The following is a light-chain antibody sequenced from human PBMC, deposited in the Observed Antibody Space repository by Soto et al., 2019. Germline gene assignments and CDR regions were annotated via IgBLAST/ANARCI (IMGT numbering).Light chain of an antibody. Sequence: QSALTQPASVSGSPGQSITISCTGTSSDVGGYNYVSWYQQHPGKAPQLIIYDVSSRPSGVSNRFSGSKSGNTASLTISGLQTEDEADYYCGSYTSSGTLDVFGTGTKLTV. V-gene: IGLV2-14*01. J-gene: IGLJ1*01. CDR3: GSYTSSGTLDV. CDR2: DVS. CDR1: SSDVGGYNY.